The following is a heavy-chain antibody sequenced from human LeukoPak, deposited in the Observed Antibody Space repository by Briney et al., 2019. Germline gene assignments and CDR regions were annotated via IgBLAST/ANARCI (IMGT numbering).Heavy chain of an antibody. CDR2: ISGSGGNA. D-gene: IGHD3-3*01. J-gene: IGHJ6*02. CDR1: GFTFSSYA. CDR3: AKSVAIYFYYGLDV. Sequence: SGGSLRLSCAASGFTFSSYAMSWVRQAPGKGLEWVSAISGSGGNAYYADSVKGRFTISRDNSKNTLYLQMNSLRAEDTAVYYCAKSVAIYFYYGLDVWGQGTTVTVSS. V-gene: IGHV3-23*01.